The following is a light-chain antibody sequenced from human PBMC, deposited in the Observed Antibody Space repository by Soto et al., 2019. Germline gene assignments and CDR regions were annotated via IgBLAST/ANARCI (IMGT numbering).Light chain of an antibody. Sequence: DIQLTQSPSFLSASVGDRVTLTCRASQGISSYLAWYQQKPGQAPKLLIYTASTLQSGVPSRFSGSGSGTEFTLTISSLQPEDFATYYCQQHNSYPVTFGGGTKVEIK. J-gene: IGKJ4*01. CDR1: QGISSY. CDR2: TAS. CDR3: QQHNSYPVT. V-gene: IGKV1-9*01.